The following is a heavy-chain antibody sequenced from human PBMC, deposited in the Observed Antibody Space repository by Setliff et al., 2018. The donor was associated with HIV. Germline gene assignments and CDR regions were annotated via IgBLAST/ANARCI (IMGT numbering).Heavy chain of an antibody. J-gene: IGHJ4*02. D-gene: IGHD3-9*01. Sequence: ASVKVSCKASSDNFSKYGISWVRQAPGQGLEWMGWISGDNSNRKYSEKLQGRVTITAETSATTSYMELSGLRSADTGIYYCARGGLTAPTGYWGRGTLVTVSS. CDR2: ISGDNSNR. CDR3: ARGGLTAPTGY. V-gene: IGHV1-18*01. CDR1: SDNFSKYG.